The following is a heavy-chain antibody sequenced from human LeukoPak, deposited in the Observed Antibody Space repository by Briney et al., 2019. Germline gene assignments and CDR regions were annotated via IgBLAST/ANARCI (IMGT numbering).Heavy chain of an antibody. CDR1: GGSISSYY. CDR3: ARHAWSSSWYWWFDP. Sequence: PSETLSLTCTVSGGSISSYYWSWIRQPPGKGLEWIGYIYYSGSTNCNPSLKSRVTISVDTSKNQFSLKLSSVTAADTAVYYCARHAWSSSWYWWFDPWGQGTLVTVSS. D-gene: IGHD6-13*01. CDR2: IYYSGST. J-gene: IGHJ5*02. V-gene: IGHV4-59*08.